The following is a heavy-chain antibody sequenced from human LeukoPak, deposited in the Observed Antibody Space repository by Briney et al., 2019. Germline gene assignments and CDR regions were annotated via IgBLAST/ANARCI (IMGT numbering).Heavy chain of an antibody. CDR2: INHSGST. J-gene: IGHJ6*02. D-gene: IGHD3-10*01. V-gene: IGHV4-34*01. CDR1: GGSFSGYY. CDR3: AREWDGSGLLRNYYYYCMDV. Sequence: SETLSLTCAVYGGSFSGYYWSWIRQPPGKGLEWIGEINHSGSTNYNPSLKSRVTISVDTSKNQFSLKLSSVTAADTAVYYCAREWDGSGLLRNYYYYCMDVWGQGTTVTVSS.